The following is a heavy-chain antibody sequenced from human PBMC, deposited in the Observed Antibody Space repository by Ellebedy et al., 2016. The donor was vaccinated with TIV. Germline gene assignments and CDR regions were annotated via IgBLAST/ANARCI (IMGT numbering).Heavy chain of an antibody. CDR2: ISSSNMYI. CDR1: GFIFSHYS. J-gene: IGHJ4*02. CDR3: ARDEAEVGATFFGY. D-gene: IGHD1-26*01. Sequence: PGGSLRLSCAASGFIFSHYSVNWVRQSPGKGLEWVSSISSSNMYIYYADSVKGRFTISRDNAKNSLYLQMNSMRDEDTAVYYFARDEAEVGATFFGYWGQGTLVTVSS. V-gene: IGHV3-21*01.